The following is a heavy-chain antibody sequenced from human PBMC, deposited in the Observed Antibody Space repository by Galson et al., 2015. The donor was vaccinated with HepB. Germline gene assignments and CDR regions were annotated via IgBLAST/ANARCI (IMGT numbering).Heavy chain of an antibody. CDR1: GFTFSSYS. Sequence: SLRLSCAASGFTFSSYSMNWVRQAPGKGLEWVSSISSSSSYIYYADSVKGRFTISRDNAKNSLYLQMNSLRAEDTAVYYCARDLSGGWLAINWFDPWGQGTLVTVSS. D-gene: IGHD6-19*01. J-gene: IGHJ5*02. V-gene: IGHV3-21*01. CDR2: ISSSSSYI. CDR3: ARDLSGGWLAINWFDP.